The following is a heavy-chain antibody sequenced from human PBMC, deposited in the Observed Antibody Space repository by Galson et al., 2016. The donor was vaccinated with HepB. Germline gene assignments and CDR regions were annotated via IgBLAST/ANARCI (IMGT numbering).Heavy chain of an antibody. Sequence: SVKVSCKASEYTFTRYYIHWVRQAPGQGLEWMGIINPNGAGTRYAQKFLGRVTMTRDTSTSTVYMELSSLRSEDTAVYYCARGCSGGTECGFDPWGQGTLVTVSS. D-gene: IGHD2-15*01. CDR2: INPNGAGT. V-gene: IGHV1-46*01. CDR3: ARGCSGGTECGFDP. CDR1: EYTFTRYY. J-gene: IGHJ5*02.